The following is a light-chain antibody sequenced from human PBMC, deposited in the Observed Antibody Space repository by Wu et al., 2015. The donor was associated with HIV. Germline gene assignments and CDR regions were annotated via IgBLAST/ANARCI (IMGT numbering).Light chain of an antibody. CDR2: DAS. Sequence: EIVLTQSPATLSLSLGDRATLSCGASQSVRNNYLAWYQQKPGLAPRLLIYDASTRATDIPDRFSGSGSGTNFILTISRLEPEDIAVYFCQQYSTSITFGQGTRLEMK. J-gene: IGKJ5*01. V-gene: IGKV3D-20*01. CDR3: QQYSTSIT. CDR1: QSVRNNY.